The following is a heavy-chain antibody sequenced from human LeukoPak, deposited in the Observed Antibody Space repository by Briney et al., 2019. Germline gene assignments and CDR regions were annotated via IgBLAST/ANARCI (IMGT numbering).Heavy chain of an antibody. V-gene: IGHV4-61*02. D-gene: IGHD4-17*01. Sequence: SQTLSLTCTVSGGYISSGSYYWSWIRQPAGKGLEWIGRIYTSGNTNYNPSLKSRVTISVDTSKNQFSLKLSSVTAADTAVYYCASGLPGDYLSYYMDVWGKGTTVTVSS. CDR2: IYTSGNT. J-gene: IGHJ6*03. CDR3: ASGLPGDYLSYYMDV. CDR1: GGYISSGSYY.